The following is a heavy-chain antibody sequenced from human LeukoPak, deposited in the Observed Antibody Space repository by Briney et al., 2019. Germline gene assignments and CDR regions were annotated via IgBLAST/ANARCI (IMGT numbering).Heavy chain of an antibody. CDR3: ARDYPDSSWYHGYFQH. CDR1: GYTFTSYY. J-gene: IGHJ1*01. V-gene: IGHV1-46*01. D-gene: IGHD6-13*01. Sequence: ASVKVSCKASGYTFTSYYMHWVRQAPGQGLEWMGIINPSGGSTSYAQKFQGRVTITRDTSASTAYMELSSLRSEDTAVYYCARDYPDSSWYHGYFQHWGQGTLVTVSS. CDR2: INPSGGST.